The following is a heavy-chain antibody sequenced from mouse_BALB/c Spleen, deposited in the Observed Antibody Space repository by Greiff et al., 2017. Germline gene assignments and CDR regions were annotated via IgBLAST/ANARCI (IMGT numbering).Heavy chain of an antibody. CDR1: GYTFTSYW. Sequence: VQLQQSGTVLARPGASVKMSCKASGYTFTSYWMHWVKQRPGQGLEWIGAIYPGNSDTSYNQKFKRKAKLTAVTSTSTAYMELSSLTNEDSAVYYCTRYRYADYFDYWGQGTTLTVSS. CDR3: TRYRYADYFDY. CDR2: IYPGNSDT. D-gene: IGHD2-14*01. V-gene: IGHV1-5*01. J-gene: IGHJ2*01.